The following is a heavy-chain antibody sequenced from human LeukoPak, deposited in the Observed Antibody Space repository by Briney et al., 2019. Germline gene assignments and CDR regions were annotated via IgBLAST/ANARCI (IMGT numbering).Heavy chain of an antibody. V-gene: IGHV3-23*01. Sequence: PGGSLRLSCAASGFTFSSYAMSWIRQAPGKGLEWVSTISGSGGSTYYTDSVKGRFTISRGNSKNTLYLQMNSLRAEDTAVYYCARNYGDYAFYYGMDVWGQGTTVTVSS. J-gene: IGHJ6*02. CDR3: ARNYGDYAFYYGMDV. D-gene: IGHD4-17*01. CDR1: GFTFSSYA. CDR2: ISGSGGST.